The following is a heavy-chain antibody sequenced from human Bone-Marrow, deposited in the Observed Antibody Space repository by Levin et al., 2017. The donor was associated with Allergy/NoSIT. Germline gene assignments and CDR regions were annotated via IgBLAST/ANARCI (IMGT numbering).Heavy chain of an antibody. CDR1: GFTFKSYD. J-gene: IGHJ6*02. CDR3: AKAVANTGYGMDV. CDR2: ISYGANNQ. D-gene: IGHD4-23*01. Sequence: SCAASGFTFKSYDMHWVRQAPGKGLEWVARISYGANNQYYADSVRGRFTISRDNSKNTLFLQMNILRPEDTAVYFCAKAVANTGYGMDVWGQGTRVSVSS. V-gene: IGHV3-30*18.